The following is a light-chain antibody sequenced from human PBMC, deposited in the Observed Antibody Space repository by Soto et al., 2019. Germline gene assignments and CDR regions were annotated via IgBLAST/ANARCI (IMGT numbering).Light chain of an antibody. Sequence: EIVLTQSPATLSVSPGERATLSCRASQILSSSLAWYQQKPGQAPRLLIYDVSTRATGIPARFSGSGSGTDFTLTISSLEPEDFAGYDCQQRSNWPPTFGQGTKLEI. V-gene: IGKV3-11*01. CDR3: QQRSNWPPT. CDR1: QILSSS. CDR2: DVS. J-gene: IGKJ2*01.